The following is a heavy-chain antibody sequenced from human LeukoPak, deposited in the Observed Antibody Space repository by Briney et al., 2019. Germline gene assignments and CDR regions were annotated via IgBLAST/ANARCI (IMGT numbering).Heavy chain of an antibody. Sequence: GRSLRLSCAASGFTFSSYAMHWVRQAPGKGLEWVAVISHDGSNKYYADSVKGRFTISRDNSKNTLYLQMNSLRAEDTAVYYCARDPGYGDTPADYWGQGTLVTVSS. CDR3: ARDPGYGDTPADY. V-gene: IGHV3-30-3*01. J-gene: IGHJ4*02. CDR1: GFTFSSYA. CDR2: ISHDGSNK. D-gene: IGHD4-17*01.